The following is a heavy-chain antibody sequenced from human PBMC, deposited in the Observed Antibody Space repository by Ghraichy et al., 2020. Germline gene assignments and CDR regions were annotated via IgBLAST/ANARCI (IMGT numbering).Heavy chain of an antibody. CDR3: ARSFTFNYYESSGHFYGRPKPNWFDP. CDR2: TYYRFKWYN. CDR1: GDRVSRNSAA. V-gene: IGHV6-1*01. J-gene: IGHJ5*02. Sequence: SQTLSLTCAISGDRVSRNSAAWNWIRQSPSRGLEWLGRTYYRFKWYNDYAVSVKSRITINPDTSKNQFSLQLTSVTPEDTAVYYCARSFTFNYYESSGHFYGRPKPNWFDPWGQGTLVTVSS. D-gene: IGHD3-22*01.